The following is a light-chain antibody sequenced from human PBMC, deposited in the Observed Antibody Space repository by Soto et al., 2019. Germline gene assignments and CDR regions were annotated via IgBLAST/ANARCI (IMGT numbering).Light chain of an antibody. J-gene: IGKJ4*01. CDR2: KAS. CDR1: QSISNS. Sequence: DIQMTQSPSTRSASVGDRVTITCRASQSISNSLAWYQQKPGKAPNLLSYKASSLESGVPSRFSGSGSGTEFTLTISSLQPEDVATYYCRQYVSYPVTFGGGTKVEMK. CDR3: RQYVSYPVT. V-gene: IGKV1-5*03.